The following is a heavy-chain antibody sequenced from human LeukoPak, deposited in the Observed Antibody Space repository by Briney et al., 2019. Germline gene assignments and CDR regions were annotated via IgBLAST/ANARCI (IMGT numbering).Heavy chain of an antibody. V-gene: IGHV5-51*01. CDR2: IYAGDSDT. Sequence: GESLKISCKGAGYSFTSYWIGWVRQMPGKGLEWMGIIYAGDSDTRYSPSFQGQVTISADKSISTAYLQWSSLKASDTAIYYCARRGYYDSSGYYIFDYWGQGTLVTVSS. J-gene: IGHJ4*02. D-gene: IGHD3-22*01. CDR1: GYSFTSYW. CDR3: ARRGYYDSSGYYIFDY.